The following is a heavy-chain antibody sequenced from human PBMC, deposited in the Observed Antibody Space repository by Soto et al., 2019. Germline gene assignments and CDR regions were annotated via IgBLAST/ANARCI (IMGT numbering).Heavy chain of an antibody. CDR2: ISISGDST. V-gene: IGHV3-23*01. CDR1: GFTFSTYG. Sequence: EVQLLESGGGLVQLGGSLRLYCAASGFTFSTYGMSWVRQAPGKGLEWVSGISISGDSTYYADSVKGRFTISRDNSKNTLYLQMNSLKVEDTAVYYCAKDRLPKDPWRQGTLVTVSS. CDR3: AKDRLPKDP. J-gene: IGHJ5*02.